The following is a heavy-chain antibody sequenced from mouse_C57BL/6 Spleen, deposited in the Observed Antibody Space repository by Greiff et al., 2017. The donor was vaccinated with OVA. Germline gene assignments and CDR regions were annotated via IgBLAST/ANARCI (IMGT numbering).Heavy chain of an antibody. CDR2: IYPGSGST. J-gene: IGHJ4*01. CDR1: GYTFTSYW. CDR3: ARDYGSSHAMDY. D-gene: IGHD1-1*01. Sequence: QVQLQQPGAELVKPGASVKMSCKASGYTFTSYWITWVKQRPGQGLEWIGDIYPGSGSTNYYEKFKSKATLTVDTSSSTAYMQLSSLTSEDSAVYYCARDYGSSHAMDYWGQGTSVTVSS. V-gene: IGHV1-55*01.